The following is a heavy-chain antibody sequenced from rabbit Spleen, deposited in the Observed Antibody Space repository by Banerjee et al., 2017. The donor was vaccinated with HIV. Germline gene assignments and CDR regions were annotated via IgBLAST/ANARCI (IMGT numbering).Heavy chain of an antibody. CDR2: IDISSGST. D-gene: IGHD2-1*01. J-gene: IGHJ4*01. Sequence: QSLEESGGGLVQPEGSLALTCKASGFSFSGSYQMCWVRQAPGKGLEWIACIDISSGSTWYASWAKGRFTTSKTSSTTVTLQMTSLTAADTATYFCARDLTSVIGWNFNLWGPGTLVTVS. V-gene: IGHV1S40*01. CDR1: GFSFSGSYQ. CDR3: ARDLTSVIGWNFNL.